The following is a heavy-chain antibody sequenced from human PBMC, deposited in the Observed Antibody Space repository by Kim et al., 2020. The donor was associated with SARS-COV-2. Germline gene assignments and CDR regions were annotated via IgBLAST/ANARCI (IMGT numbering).Heavy chain of an antibody. D-gene: IGHD2-2*01. Sequence: YAQGFTGRFVFSLDTSVSPAYLQISSLKAEDTAVYYCARVPQLLGNWFDPWGQGTLVTVSS. CDR3: ARVPQLLGNWFDP. V-gene: IGHV7-4-1*02. J-gene: IGHJ5*02.